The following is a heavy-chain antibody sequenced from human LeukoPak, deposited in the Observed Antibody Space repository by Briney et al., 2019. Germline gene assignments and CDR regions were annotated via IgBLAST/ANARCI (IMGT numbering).Heavy chain of an antibody. J-gene: IGHJ3*02. CDR3: ARLPRSFDSKDAFDI. Sequence: PSETLSLTCTVSGGSISNYYWNWIRQPPGKGLDWIGYVYYSGTTNYNPSLQSRVTVSVDTSKNQFSLKLRSVTAADTAVYYCARLPRSFDSKDAFDIWGQGTMVTVSS. CDR2: VYYSGTT. D-gene: IGHD3-9*01. V-gene: IGHV4-59*08. CDR1: GGSISNYY.